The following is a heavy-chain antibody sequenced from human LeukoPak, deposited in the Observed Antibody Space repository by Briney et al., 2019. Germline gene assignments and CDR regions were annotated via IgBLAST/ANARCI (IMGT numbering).Heavy chain of an antibody. CDR2: IYPGDSDT. J-gene: IGHJ6*04. V-gene: IGHV5-51*01. CDR1: GYSFTSYW. Sequence: GESLKISRKGSGYSFTSYWIGWVRQMPGKGLEWMGIIYPGDSDTRYSPSFQGQVTISADKSISTAYLQWSSLKASDTAMYYCARGGYDPWGYYYGMDVWGKGTTVTVSS. D-gene: IGHD5-12*01. CDR3: ARGGYDPWGYYYGMDV.